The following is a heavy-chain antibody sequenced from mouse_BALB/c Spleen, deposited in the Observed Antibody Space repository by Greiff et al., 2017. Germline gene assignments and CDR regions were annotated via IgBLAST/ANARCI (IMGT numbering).Heavy chain of an antibody. CDR2: ISSGSSTI. CDR1: GFTFSSFG. V-gene: IGHV5-17*02. J-gene: IGHJ1*01. Sequence: EVQLVESGGGLVQPGGSRKLSCAASGFTFSSFGMHWVRQAPEKGLEWVAYISSGSSTIYYADTVKGRFTISRDNPKNTLFLQMTSLRSEDTAMYYCARATSYYGSSSWGVDVWGAGTTVTVSS. CDR3: ARATSYYGSSSWGVDV. D-gene: IGHD1-1*01.